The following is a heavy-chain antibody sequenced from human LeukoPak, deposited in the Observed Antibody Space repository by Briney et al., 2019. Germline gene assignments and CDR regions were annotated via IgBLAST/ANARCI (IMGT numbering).Heavy chain of an antibody. V-gene: IGHV3-72*01. CDR2: TRNKANSYTT. J-gene: IGHJ3*02. Sequence: PGGSLRLSCAASGFTFSDHYMDWVRQAPGKGLEWVGRTRNKANSYTTEYAASVKGRFTISRDDSKNSLYLQMNSLRAEDTAVYYCAKPLCSSTSCYKLDAFDIWGQGTMVTVSS. CDR1: GFTFSDHY. D-gene: IGHD2-2*02. CDR3: AKPLCSSTSCYKLDAFDI.